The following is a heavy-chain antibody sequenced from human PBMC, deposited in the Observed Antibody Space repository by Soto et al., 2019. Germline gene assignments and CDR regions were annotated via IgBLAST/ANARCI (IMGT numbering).Heavy chain of an antibody. CDR3: AAGDTAMVGYYYGMDV. Sequence: SVKVSCKASGFTFTSSAVQWVRQARGQRLEWIGWIVVGSGNTNYAQKFQERVTITRDMSTSTAYMELSSLRSEDTAVYYCAAGDTAMVGYYYGMDVWGQGTTVTVSS. J-gene: IGHJ6*02. V-gene: IGHV1-58*01. D-gene: IGHD5-18*01. CDR2: IVVGSGNT. CDR1: GFTFTSSA.